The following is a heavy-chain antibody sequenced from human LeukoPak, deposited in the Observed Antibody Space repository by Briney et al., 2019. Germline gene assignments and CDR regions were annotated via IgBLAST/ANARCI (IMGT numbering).Heavy chain of an antibody. CDR1: GFTFSNYE. V-gene: IGHV3-48*03. Sequence: GGSLRLSCAASGFTFSNYEMSWGRQAPGKGLEWVSSISSSGSTIYYADSVKGRFTISRDNAKNSLYLQMNSLRAEDTAVYFCPRVYSSSSGKGMDVWGQGTTVTVSS. D-gene: IGHD6-6*01. CDR3: PRVYSSSSGKGMDV. CDR2: ISSSGSTI. J-gene: IGHJ6*02.